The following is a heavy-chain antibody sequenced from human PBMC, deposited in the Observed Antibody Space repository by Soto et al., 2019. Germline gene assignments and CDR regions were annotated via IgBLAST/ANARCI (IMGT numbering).Heavy chain of an antibody. CDR1: GFTFSSYS. Sequence: EVQLVESGGGLVQPGGSLRLSCAASGFTFSSYSMNWVRQAPGKGLEWVSYIRSSTSTIYYADPVKGRFTISRDNAKNSLYLQMNSLRAEDTAVYYCAREGSSSWYSFDYWGQGTLVTVSS. V-gene: IGHV3-48*01. CDR3: AREGSSSWYSFDY. D-gene: IGHD6-13*01. CDR2: IRSSTSTI. J-gene: IGHJ4*02.